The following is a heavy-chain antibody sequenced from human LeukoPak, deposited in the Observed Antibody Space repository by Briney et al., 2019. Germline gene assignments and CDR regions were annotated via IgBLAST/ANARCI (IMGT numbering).Heavy chain of an antibody. CDR1: GGTFSSYA. J-gene: IGHJ3*02. Sequence: SVNVSCKASGGTFSSYAISWVRQAPGQGLGWMGGIIPIFGTANYAQKFQGRVTITADESTSTAYMELSSLRSEDTAVYYCARELESGLDIWGQGTMVTVSS. V-gene: IGHV1-69*13. CDR3: ARELESGLDI. CDR2: IIPIFGTA. D-gene: IGHD2-15*01.